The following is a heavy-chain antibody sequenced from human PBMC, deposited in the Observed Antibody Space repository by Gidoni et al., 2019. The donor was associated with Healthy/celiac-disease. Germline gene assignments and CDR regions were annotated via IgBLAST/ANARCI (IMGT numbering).Heavy chain of an antibody. V-gene: IGHV4-59*01. CDR2: IYYSGST. J-gene: IGHJ4*02. CDR1: GGSISSYY. D-gene: IGHD4-17*01. Sequence: QVQLQESGPGLVKPSETLSLTCTVSGGSISSYYWSWIRQPPGKGLGWIGYIYYSGSTNYNPSLKSRVTISVDTSKNQFSLKLSSVTAADTAVYYCACHGGDYFFSTYWGQGTLVTVSS. CDR3: ACHGGDYFFSTY.